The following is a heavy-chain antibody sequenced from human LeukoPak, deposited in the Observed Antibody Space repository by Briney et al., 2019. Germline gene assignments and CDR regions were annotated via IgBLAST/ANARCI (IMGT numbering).Heavy chain of an antibody. CDR2: IYHSGST. D-gene: IGHD3-10*01. Sequence: SETLSLTCTVSGYSISSGYYWGWIRQPPGKGLEWIGSIYHSGSTYYNPSLKSRVTISVDTSKSQFSLKLSSVTAADTAVYYCARGRLARGHYFDYWGQGTLVTVSS. CDR1: GYSISSGYY. J-gene: IGHJ4*02. CDR3: ARGRLARGHYFDY. V-gene: IGHV4-38-2*02.